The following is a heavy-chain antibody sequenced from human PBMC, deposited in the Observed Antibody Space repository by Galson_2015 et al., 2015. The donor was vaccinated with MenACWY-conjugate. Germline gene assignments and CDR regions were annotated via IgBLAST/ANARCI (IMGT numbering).Heavy chain of an antibody. J-gene: IGHJ6*02. CDR2: ISPGDSNT. Sequence: QSGAEVKKPGESLTLSCKTSGYSFPTYWIAWVRQMPGTGLEWMGLISPGDSNTRYSPSFQGQVTISADKSISTAYLQWSSLKASDTAMYYCARHPPGGRGMDVWGQGTTVTVSS. CDR1: GYSFPTYW. CDR3: ARHPPGGRGMDV. V-gene: IGHV5-51*01. D-gene: IGHD1-26*01.